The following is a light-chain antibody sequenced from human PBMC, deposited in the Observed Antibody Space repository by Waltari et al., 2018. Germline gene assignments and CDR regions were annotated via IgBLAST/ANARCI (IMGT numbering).Light chain of an antibody. V-gene: IGLV1-47*01. J-gene: IGLJ3*02. CDR2: GTG. CDR1: SSNIGNNF. CDR3: ATWDDSLSGPV. Sequence: QSVLTQAPSESGTPGQTVTISCSGSSSNIGNNFVFWYKQGPGMAPKLLIYGTGQGPSAVPARFPGSKGGSSASLAISGLRSEDEADYYCATWDDSLSGPVFGGGTNLTVL.